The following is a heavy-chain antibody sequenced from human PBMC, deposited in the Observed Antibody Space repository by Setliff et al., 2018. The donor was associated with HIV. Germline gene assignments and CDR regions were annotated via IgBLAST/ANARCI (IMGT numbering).Heavy chain of an antibody. D-gene: IGHD3-10*01. J-gene: IGHJ6*02. V-gene: IGHV3-7*01. Sequence: GGSLRLSCVVSGFTFSNYWMNWVRQAPGKGLEWVANIGQDGSEKNYVDSVKGRFTISRDNAKNSMDLQMNSLRAEDTAIYYCARKLRPGHGVDVWGQGTTVTVSS. CDR2: IGQDGSEK. CDR1: GFTFSNYW. CDR3: ARKLRPGHGVDV.